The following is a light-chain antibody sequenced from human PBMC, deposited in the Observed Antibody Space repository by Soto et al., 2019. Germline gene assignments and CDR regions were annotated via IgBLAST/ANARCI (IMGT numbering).Light chain of an antibody. J-gene: IGKJ1*01. CDR3: QQYATSPGT. CDR1: QSISSTH. CDR2: GAS. Sequence: EIVLTQSPDTLSLSPGERATLSCRASQSISSTHLVWYQQKPSQAPSLLIFGASSRATGIPDRFSGSGSGTDFTLTISGLEPEDFAVYYCQQYATSPGTFGQGTKVAIK. V-gene: IGKV3-20*01.